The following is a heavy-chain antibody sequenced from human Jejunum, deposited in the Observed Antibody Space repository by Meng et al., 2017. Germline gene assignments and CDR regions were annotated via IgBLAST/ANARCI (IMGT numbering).Heavy chain of an antibody. D-gene: IGHD1-26*01. Sequence: QVQRRESGPGLVRPSETLSLICTVSGGSVSRAGYQWGWIRQPPGKGLEWIGYASTNYNPSLKSRVTISLDTSRNQFSLSLSSVTAADTAVYYCARDHMGSLDYWGQGILVTVSS. CDR1: GGSVSRAGYQ. CDR3: ARDHMGSLDY. V-gene: IGHV4-61*08. J-gene: IGHJ4*02. CDR2: AST.